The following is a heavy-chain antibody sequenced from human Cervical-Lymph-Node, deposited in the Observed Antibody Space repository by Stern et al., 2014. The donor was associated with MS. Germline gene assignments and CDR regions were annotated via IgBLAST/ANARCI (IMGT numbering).Heavy chain of an antibody. CDR1: GGSVRNSNYY. CDR3: ARDLTSVMDV. V-gene: IGHV4-39*01. J-gene: IGHJ6*02. CDR2: VTHSGQT. Sequence: QLQLQESGPGLVKPSETLSVTCSVSGGSVRNSNYYWAWIRQPPGKGLEWIGSVTHSGQTFNSPSLQIRVTMSVETSQNRVSLSLFSVTAADTAVYYCARDLTSVMDVWGQGTTVTVSS.